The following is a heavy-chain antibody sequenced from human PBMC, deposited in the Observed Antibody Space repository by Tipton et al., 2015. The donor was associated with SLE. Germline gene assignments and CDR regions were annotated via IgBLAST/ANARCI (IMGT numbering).Heavy chain of an antibody. CDR2: ISSSSSYI. CDR3: AKGRDTMIRGIVGLRHYYYYMDV. V-gene: IGHV3-21*04. D-gene: IGHD3-10*01. J-gene: IGHJ6*03. CDR1: GFTFDDFT. Sequence: SLRLSCAASGFTFDDFTMHWVRQVPGKGLEWVSSISSSSSYIYYADSVKGRFTISRDNAKNSLYLQMNSLRAEDTAVYYCAKGRDTMIRGIVGLRHYYYYMDVWGKGTTVTVSS.